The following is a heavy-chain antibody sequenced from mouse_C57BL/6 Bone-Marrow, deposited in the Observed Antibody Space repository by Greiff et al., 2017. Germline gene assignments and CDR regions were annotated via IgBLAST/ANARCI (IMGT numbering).Heavy chain of an antibody. Sequence: EVQGVESGPELVKPGASVKISCKASGYSFTGYYMNWVKQSPEKSLEWIGEINPRTGGTTYNQKFKAKATLTVDKSSSTAYMQLKSLTSEDSAVYYCARRIYYGYAWFAYWGQGTLVTVSA. CDR2: INPRTGGT. V-gene: IGHV1-42*01. J-gene: IGHJ3*01. D-gene: IGHD2-2*01. CDR1: GYSFTGYY. CDR3: ARRIYYGYAWFAY.